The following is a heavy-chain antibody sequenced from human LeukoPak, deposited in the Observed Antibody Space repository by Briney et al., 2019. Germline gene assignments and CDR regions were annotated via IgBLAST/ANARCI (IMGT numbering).Heavy chain of an antibody. Sequence: ASVKVSCKASGYTFTGYYMHWVRQAPGQGLEWMGWINPNSGGTNYAQKFQGRVTMTRDTSISTAYMELSRLRSDDTAVYYCARAGGKRWLQSYFDYWGQGTLVTVSS. V-gene: IGHV1-2*02. CDR2: INPNSGGT. J-gene: IGHJ4*02. D-gene: IGHD5-24*01. CDR1: GYTFTGYY. CDR3: ARAGGKRWLQSYFDY.